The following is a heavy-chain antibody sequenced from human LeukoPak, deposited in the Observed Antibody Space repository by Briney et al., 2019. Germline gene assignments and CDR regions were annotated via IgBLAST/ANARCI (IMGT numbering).Heavy chain of an antibody. CDR3: ARDQWLVTGYYYYMDV. J-gene: IGHJ6*03. D-gene: IGHD6-19*01. CDR1: GGTFSSYA. Sequence: ASVKVSCKASGGTFSSYAISWVRQAPGQGLEWMGGIIPIFGTANYAQKFQGRVTITTDESTSTAYMELSSLRSEDTAVYYCARDQWLVTGYYYYMDVWGKGTTVTVSS. V-gene: IGHV1-69*05. CDR2: IIPIFGTA.